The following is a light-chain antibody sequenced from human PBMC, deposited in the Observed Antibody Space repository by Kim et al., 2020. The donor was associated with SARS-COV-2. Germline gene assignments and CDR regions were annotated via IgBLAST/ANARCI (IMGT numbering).Light chain of an antibody. Sequence: VSPGERAPLSCRASQGVSSNLAWYQQKPGQAPRLLIYGASTRATGIPARCSGSGSGTEFTLTISSLQSEDFAVYYCQQYNNWPPYTFGQGTKLE. J-gene: IGKJ2*01. CDR2: GAS. V-gene: IGKV3D-15*01. CDR3: QQYNNWPPYT. CDR1: QGVSSN.